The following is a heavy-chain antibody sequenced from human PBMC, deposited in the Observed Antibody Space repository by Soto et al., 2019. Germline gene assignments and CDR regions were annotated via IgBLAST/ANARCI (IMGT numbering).Heavy chain of an antibody. D-gene: IGHD6-13*01. V-gene: IGHV3-23*01. J-gene: IGHJ4*02. CDR2: ISGTGGST. Sequence: EVQLLESVGGLVQPGGSLRLSCAGSGFIFRNYAMSWVRQAPGKGLEWVSTISGTGGSTYYADSVKGRFTIFRDNSKSTLYLQMSSLRADDTAVYYCAKAAPGPEFYCWGQGTLVTVSS. CDR3: AKAAPGPEFYC. CDR1: GFIFRNYA.